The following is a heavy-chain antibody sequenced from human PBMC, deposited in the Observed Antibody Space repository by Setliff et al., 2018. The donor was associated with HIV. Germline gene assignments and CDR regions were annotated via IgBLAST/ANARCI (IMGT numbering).Heavy chain of an antibody. CDR1: GVSITSHY. V-gene: IGHV4-4*09. D-gene: IGHD1-26*01. CDR3: ARWESAQKAFNP. Sequence: PSETLSLTCTVSGVSITSHYWNWIRQSPGKGLEWIGFGHHSGHTRQNPSLASRVTISVDMSKNQCSLKLNSLSAADTAVDDCARWESAQKAFNPWGHGTMVTVSS. CDR2: GHHSGHT. J-gene: IGHJ3*01.